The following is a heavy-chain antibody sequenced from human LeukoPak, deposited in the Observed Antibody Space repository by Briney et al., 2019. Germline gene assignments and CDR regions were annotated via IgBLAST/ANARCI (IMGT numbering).Heavy chain of an antibody. D-gene: IGHD3-22*01. V-gene: IGHV4-34*01. Sequence: SETLSLTCAVYGGSFSGYYWSWIRQPPGKGLEWIGEINHSGSTNYNPSLKSRVTISVDTSKNQFSLKLSSVTAADTAAYYCARASYYYDSSGYSKLDYWGQGTLVTVSS. CDR2: INHSGST. J-gene: IGHJ4*02. CDR3: ARASYYYDSSGYSKLDY. CDR1: GGSFSGYY.